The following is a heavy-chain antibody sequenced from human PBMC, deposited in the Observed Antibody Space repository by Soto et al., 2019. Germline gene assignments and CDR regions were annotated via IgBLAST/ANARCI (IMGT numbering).Heavy chain of an antibody. CDR1: GFTFSSHS. V-gene: IGHV3-30-3*01. Sequence: VQLVESGGGVVQPGRSLRLSCAASGFTFSSHSIQWVRQAPGKGLEWVAVISYDGSFKYYADSVKGRFTISRDNSKNTAYLQMNSLRAEDTAVFYCAREWSTSGDLDYWGQGTLVIVSS. J-gene: IGHJ4*02. CDR2: ISYDGSFK. D-gene: IGHD3-10*01. CDR3: AREWSTSGDLDY.